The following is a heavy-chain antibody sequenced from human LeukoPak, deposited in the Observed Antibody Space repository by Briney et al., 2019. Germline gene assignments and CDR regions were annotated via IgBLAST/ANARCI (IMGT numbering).Heavy chain of an antibody. CDR3: AREGSVTNDY. CDR1: GFTFSSYN. D-gene: IGHD4-17*01. V-gene: IGHV3-74*03. J-gene: IGHJ4*02. Sequence: PGESLRLSCAASGFTFSSYNMNWVRQAPGKGLVWVSRVNSDGSRTTYADSVKGRFTISRDNANNTLYLQMNSLTAEDTAVYYCAREGSVTNDYWGQGSLVTVSS. CDR2: VNSDGSRT.